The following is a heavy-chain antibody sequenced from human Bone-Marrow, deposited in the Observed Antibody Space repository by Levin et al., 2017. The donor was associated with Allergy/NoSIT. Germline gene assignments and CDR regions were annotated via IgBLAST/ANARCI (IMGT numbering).Heavy chain of an antibody. J-gene: IGHJ5*01. CDR1: GFSFSSYA. D-gene: IGHD6-19*01. CDR2: ITSSSTHT. CDR3: ARGGQWLLPGWLES. Sequence: GESLKISCTASGFSFSSYAMNWVRQAPGNGLEWVSTITSSSTHTYYADSVKGRFTISRDNANNSLFLQMNSLSAEDTAVYYCARGGQWLLPGWLESWGQGTLVTVSS. V-gene: IGHV3-21*01.